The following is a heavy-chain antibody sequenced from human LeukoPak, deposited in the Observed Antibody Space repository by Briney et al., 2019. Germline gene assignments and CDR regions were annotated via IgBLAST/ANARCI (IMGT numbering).Heavy chain of an antibody. Sequence: ASVKVSCKASGYTFTGYYMHWVRQAPGQGLEWMGRINPNSGGTNYAQKFQGRVTMTRDTPISTAYMELSRLRSDDTAVYYCARQEIYYYYYGMDVWGQGTTVTVSS. D-gene: IGHD5-24*01. CDR3: ARQEIYYYYYGMDV. CDR1: GYTFTGYY. CDR2: INPNSGGT. V-gene: IGHV1-2*06. J-gene: IGHJ6*02.